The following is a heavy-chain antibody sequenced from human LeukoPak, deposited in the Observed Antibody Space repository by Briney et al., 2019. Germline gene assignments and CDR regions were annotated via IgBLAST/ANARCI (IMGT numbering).Heavy chain of an antibody. CDR1: GGSVTSASHY. J-gene: IGHJ5*02. D-gene: IGHD3-10*01. V-gene: IGHV4-39*01. CDR2: IYYSGST. Sequence: SETLSLTCTVSGGSVTSASHYWGWIRQPPGKGLEWIGSIYYSGSTYYNPSLKSRVTISVDTSKNQFSLKLSSVTAADTAVYYCARQFMVRGVIIVINWFDPWGQGTLVTVSS. CDR3: ARQFMVRGVIIVINWFDP.